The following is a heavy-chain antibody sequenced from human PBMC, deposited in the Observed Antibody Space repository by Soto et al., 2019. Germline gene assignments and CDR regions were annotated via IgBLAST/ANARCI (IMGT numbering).Heavy chain of an antibody. D-gene: IGHD6-19*01. CDR3: RTQWLD. CDR1: GFTFSDVW. CDR2: IKKKADGGTT. V-gene: IGHV3-15*01. J-gene: IGHJ4*02. Sequence: DVQLVESGGGLVKPGGSLRLSCAASGFTFSDVWMSWVRQAPGKGLEWVGLIKKKADGGTTEYAAPLKGRFTISRDDSKNTVYLQMSSLRTEDTAVYYCRTQWLDWGQGTLVTVSS.